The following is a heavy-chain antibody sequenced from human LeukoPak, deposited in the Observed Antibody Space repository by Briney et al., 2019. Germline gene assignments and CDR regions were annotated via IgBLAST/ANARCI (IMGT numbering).Heavy chain of an antibody. D-gene: IGHD3-9*01. V-gene: IGHV1-18*01. CDR1: GGTFSSYA. CDR3: ARAAPPYYDILTGYYLTPARYYYYYMDV. Sequence: GSSVKVSCKASGGTFSSYAISWVRQAPGQGLEWMGWISAYNGNTNYAQKLQGRVTMTTDTSTSTAYMELRSLRSDDTAVYYCARAAPPYYDILTGYYLTPARYYYYYMDVWGKGTTVTISS. CDR2: ISAYNGNT. J-gene: IGHJ6*03.